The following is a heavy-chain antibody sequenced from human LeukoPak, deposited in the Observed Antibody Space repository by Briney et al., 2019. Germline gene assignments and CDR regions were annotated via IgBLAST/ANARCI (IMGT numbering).Heavy chain of an antibody. Sequence: GGSLRLSCTASGFPFSDYSMNWVRQAPGKGLEWISYIGISSGNTKYADSVKGRFTISADNTKNSLYLQMNSLRVEDTAVYYCARDHNYVFDNWGQGTLVSVSS. D-gene: IGHD1-1*01. CDR2: IGISSGNT. J-gene: IGHJ4*02. CDR3: ARDHNYVFDN. V-gene: IGHV3-48*04. CDR1: GFPFSDYS.